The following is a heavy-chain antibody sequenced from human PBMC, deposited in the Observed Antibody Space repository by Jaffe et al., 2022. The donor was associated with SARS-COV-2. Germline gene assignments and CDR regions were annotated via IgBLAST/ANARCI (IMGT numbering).Heavy chain of an antibody. CDR2: ISDSVGST. V-gene: IGHV3-23*01. CDR3: AKGDTDFDY. Sequence: EVQLLESGGGLVQPGGSLRLSCAASGFTFGSYAMSWVRQAPGKGLEWVSIISDSVGSTNYADSVKGRFTVSRDNSKNTLYLQMNSLRAEDTAVYYCAKGDTDFDYWGQGTLVTVSS. CDR1: GFTFGSYA. J-gene: IGHJ4*02.